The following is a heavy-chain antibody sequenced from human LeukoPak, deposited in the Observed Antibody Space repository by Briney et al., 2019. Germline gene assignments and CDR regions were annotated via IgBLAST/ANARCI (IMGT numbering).Heavy chain of an antibody. CDR3: AKGYCSSTSCYIYDY. D-gene: IGHD2-2*02. V-gene: IGHV3-9*01. CDR1: GFTFDDYA. CDR2: ISWNSGSI. Sequence: GRSLRLSCAASGFTFDDYAMHWVRHAPGKGLEWVSGISWNSGSIGYADSVKGRFTISRDNAKNSLYLQMNSLRAEDTALYYCAKGYCSSTSCYIYDYWGQGTLVTVSS. J-gene: IGHJ4*02.